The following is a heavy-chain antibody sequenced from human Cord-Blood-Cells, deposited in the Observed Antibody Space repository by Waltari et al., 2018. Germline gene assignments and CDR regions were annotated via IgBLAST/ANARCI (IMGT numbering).Heavy chain of an antibody. CDR3: AHINHIVVVPAAMPVYFDY. CDR2: MYWNDDK. D-gene: IGHD2-2*01. V-gene: IGHV2-5*01. Sequence: QITLKESGPTLVKPTQPLTLTCTFSGFSLSTSGVGVGWIRQPPAKALEWLALMYWNDDKRYSPSLKSSLTITKDTSKNQVVLTMTNMEPVDTATYYCAHINHIVVVPAAMPVYFDYWGQGTLVTVSS. J-gene: IGHJ4*02. CDR1: GFSLSTSGVG.